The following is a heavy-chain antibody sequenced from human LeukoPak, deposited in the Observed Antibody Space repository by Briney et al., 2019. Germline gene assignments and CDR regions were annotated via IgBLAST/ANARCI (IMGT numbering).Heavy chain of an antibody. CDR2: IYYSGST. CDR1: GGSISSGGYN. CDR3: ARDNRDDYYDSSGFFGAFDI. Sequence: SQTLSLTCTVSGGSISSGGYNWNWIRQHPGKGLEWIGYIYYSGSTYYNPSLRSRLTISVDTSKNQFSLKLSSVTAADTAVYYCARDNRDDYYDSSGFFGAFDIWGQGTMVTVSS. V-gene: IGHV4-31*03. J-gene: IGHJ3*02. D-gene: IGHD3-22*01.